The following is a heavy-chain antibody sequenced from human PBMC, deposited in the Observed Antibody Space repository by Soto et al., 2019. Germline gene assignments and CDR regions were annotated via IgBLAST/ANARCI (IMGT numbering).Heavy chain of an antibody. J-gene: IGHJ6*03. V-gene: IGHV5-51*03. CDR3: ARLQGYGDEYFYYYMDV. CDR1: GYSFTSYW. D-gene: IGHD4-17*01. Sequence: EVQLVQSGAEVKKPGESLKISCKGSGYSFTSYWIGWVRQMPGKGLEWMGIIYPGDSDTRYSPSFQGQVTISADKSISTAYLQWSSLKASDSGMYYCARLQGYGDEYFYYYMDVWGRGNTVTDSS. CDR2: IYPGDSDT.